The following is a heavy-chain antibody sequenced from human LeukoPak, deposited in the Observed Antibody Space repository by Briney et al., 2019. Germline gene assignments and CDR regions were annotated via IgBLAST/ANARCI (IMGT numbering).Heavy chain of an antibody. V-gene: IGHV3-30*04. D-gene: IGHD4-17*01. CDR1: GFTFSSYA. CDR2: ISYDGSNK. J-gene: IGHJ6*04. CDR3: ARVGYGDYGYGYYYGMDV. Sequence: PGVSLTLSCAASGFTFSSYAMHWVRQAPGKGLEWVAVISYDGSNKYYADSVKGRFTISRDNSKNTLYLQMNSLRAEDTAVYYCARVGYGDYGYGYYYGMDVWGKGTTVTVSS.